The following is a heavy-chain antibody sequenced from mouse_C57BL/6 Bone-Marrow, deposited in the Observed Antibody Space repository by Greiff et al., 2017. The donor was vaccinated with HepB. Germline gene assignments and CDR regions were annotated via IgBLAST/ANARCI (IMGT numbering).Heavy chain of an antibody. J-gene: IGHJ4*01. CDR3: ARDYGSTWGGAMDY. Sequence: EVQLVESGPGLVKPSQSLSLTCSVTGYSITSGYYWNWIRQFPGNKLEWMGYISYDGSNNYNPSLKNRISITRDTSKNQFFLKLNSVTTEDTATYYCARDYGSTWGGAMDYWGQGTSVTVSS. D-gene: IGHD1-1*01. V-gene: IGHV3-6*01. CDR2: ISYDGSN. CDR1: GYSITSGYY.